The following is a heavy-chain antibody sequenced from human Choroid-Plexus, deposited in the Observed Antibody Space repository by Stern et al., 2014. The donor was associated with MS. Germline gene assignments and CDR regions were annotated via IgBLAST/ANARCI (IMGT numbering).Heavy chain of an antibody. J-gene: IGHJ4*02. CDR1: AFPLSSFG. CDR2: ISYNGSK. V-gene: IGHV3-30*18. CDR3: AKDRQYLTFFFDF. D-gene: IGHD2/OR15-2a*01. Sequence: VPLLPSGARPPPPGPPPRLPCPASAFPLSSFGLPWVPHAPAKGLEWVALISYNGSKDYADSVKGRFAISRDNSKNTLYLQMNSLRAEDTAVYYCAKDRQYLTFFFDFWGQGSLVTVSS.